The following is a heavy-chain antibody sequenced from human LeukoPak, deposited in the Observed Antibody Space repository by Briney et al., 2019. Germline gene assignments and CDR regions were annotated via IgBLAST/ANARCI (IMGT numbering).Heavy chain of an antibody. J-gene: IGHJ6*03. Sequence: PGGTLRLSCAASGFTFSSYGMSWVRQAPGKGLEWVSAISGSGGSTYYADSVKGRFTISRDNAKNFLYLQMNSLRAEDTALYYCARYTRGLGYMDVWGKGTTVTVSS. CDR3: ARYTRGLGYMDV. D-gene: IGHD5-18*01. CDR1: GFTFSSYG. CDR2: ISGSGGST. V-gene: IGHV3-23*01.